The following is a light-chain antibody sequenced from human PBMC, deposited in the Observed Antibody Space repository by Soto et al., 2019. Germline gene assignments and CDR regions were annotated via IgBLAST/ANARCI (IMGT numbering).Light chain of an antibody. J-gene: IGKJ5*01. V-gene: IGKV1-39*01. Sequence: DIQMTQSPSSLSASVGDRVTITCRASQSITSYLNWYQQKPGEAPKLLISVASSLQSGVPSRFSGSGSGTDFTLTISSLQPEDSATYHCQQSYSTPITFGQGTRLEIK. CDR1: QSITSY. CDR3: QQSYSTPIT. CDR2: VAS.